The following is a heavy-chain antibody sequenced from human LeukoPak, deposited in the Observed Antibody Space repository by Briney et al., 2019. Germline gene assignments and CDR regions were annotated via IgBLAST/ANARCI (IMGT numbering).Heavy chain of an antibody. J-gene: IGHJ6*02. CDR3: ASASHDYGDYVPRDYYYYGMDV. D-gene: IGHD4-17*01. CDR2: ISGSGGNT. Sequence: GGSLRLSCAASGFTFSSYAMSWVRQAPGKGLEWVSAISGSGGNTYYADSVKGRFTISRDNSKNTLYLQMNSLRSDDTAGYYCASASHDYGDYVPRDYYYYGMDVWGQGTTVTVSS. V-gene: IGHV3-23*01. CDR1: GFTFSSYA.